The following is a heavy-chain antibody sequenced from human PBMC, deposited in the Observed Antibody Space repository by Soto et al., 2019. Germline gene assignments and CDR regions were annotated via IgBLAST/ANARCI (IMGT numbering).Heavy chain of an antibody. CDR2: MNAKSGDT. Sequence: QAHLEQSGAEVKRPGASVKVSCNASGYNFSDFDTNWLRQASGQGPEWMGWMNAKSGDTFFAQRFQGKFNMTWDTSLSTAYMEVGSLTSDDTAMYYCARGNPFNYAGFDVWGQGTTGAVSS. CDR1: GYNFSDFD. D-gene: IGHD3-16*01. CDR3: ARGNPFNYAGFDV. V-gene: IGHV1-8*01. J-gene: IGHJ6*02.